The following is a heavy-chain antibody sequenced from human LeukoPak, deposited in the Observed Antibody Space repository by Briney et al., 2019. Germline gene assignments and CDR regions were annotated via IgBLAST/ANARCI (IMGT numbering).Heavy chain of an antibody. J-gene: IGHJ6*02. CDR3: ARYVMDV. CDR2: LSYDGNNR. V-gene: IGHV3-30*04. CDR1: GFTFSNYA. Sequence: GRSLRLSCAASGFTFSNYAMHWVRQAPGKGLEWVAVLSYDGNNRFYADSVKGRFTISRDNSKNTLYLQMNSLRAEDTAIYYCARYVMDVWGQGTTVTVSS.